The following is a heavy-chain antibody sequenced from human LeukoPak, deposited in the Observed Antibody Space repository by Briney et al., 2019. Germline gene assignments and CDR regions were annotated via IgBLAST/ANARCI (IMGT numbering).Heavy chain of an antibody. D-gene: IGHD3-10*01. CDR2: TYYRSKWYN. CDR1: GDSVSSNSAA. J-gene: IGHJ6*03. CDR3: ARGRKVVGEFWRPYYYHYMDV. Sequence: HSQTLSLTCAISGDSVSSNSAAWNWIRQSPSRGLEWLGRTYYRSKWYNDYAVSVKSRITINPDTSKNQFSLQLNSVTPEDTAVYYCARGRKVVGEFWRPYYYHYMDVWGKGTTVTVSS. V-gene: IGHV6-1*01.